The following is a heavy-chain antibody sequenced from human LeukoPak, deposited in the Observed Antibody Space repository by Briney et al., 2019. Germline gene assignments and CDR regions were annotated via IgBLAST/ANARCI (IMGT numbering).Heavy chain of an antibody. CDR2: ISSSSGTV. CDR1: GFTFSSYS. CDR3: ARPTAAGTEFDY. Sequence: GGSLRLSCAASGFTFSSYSMNWVRQAPGKGLEWVSYISSSSGTVYYADSVKGRFTISRDNAKNSLCLQMNSLRDEDTAVYYCARPTAAGTEFDYWGQGTLVTVSS. J-gene: IGHJ4*02. V-gene: IGHV3-48*02. D-gene: IGHD6-13*01.